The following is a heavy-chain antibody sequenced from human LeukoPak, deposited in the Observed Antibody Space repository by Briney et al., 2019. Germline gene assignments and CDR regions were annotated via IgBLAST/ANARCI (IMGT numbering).Heavy chain of an antibody. Sequence: SVKVSCKASGGTFSSYAISWVRQAPGQGLEWLGRIIPIFGTANYAQKFQGRVTITTDESTSTAYMELSSLRSEDTAVYYCAVTWGDGGAFAIWGQGTMVTVSS. CDR3: AVTWGDGGAFAI. J-gene: IGHJ3*02. D-gene: IGHD7-27*01. CDR2: IIPIFGTA. V-gene: IGHV1-69*05. CDR1: GGTFSSYA.